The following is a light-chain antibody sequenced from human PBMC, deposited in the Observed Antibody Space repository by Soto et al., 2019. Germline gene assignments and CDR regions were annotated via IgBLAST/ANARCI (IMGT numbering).Light chain of an antibody. V-gene: IGLV2-14*01. CDR2: DVS. Sequence: ALTQPASVSGSPGQSIAISCTGTSSDVGGYNYVSWYQQHPGKAPKLMIYDVSNRPSGVSNRFSGSKSGNTASLTISGLQAEDEADYYCSSYTSSGTYVFGTGTKVTVL. CDR3: SSYTSSGTYV. J-gene: IGLJ1*01. CDR1: SSDVGGYNY.